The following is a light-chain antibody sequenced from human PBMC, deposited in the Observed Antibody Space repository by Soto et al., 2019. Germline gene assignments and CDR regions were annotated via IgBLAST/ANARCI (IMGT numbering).Light chain of an antibody. Sequence: QSVLTQPPSVSGAPGQRVTISCTGSSSNIGAGYDVHWYQHLPGTAPKLLIYGNSNRPSGVPDRFSGSKSGTSASLAITGRQAEDEADYYCQSYDSSLSAVVFGGGTKLTVL. J-gene: IGLJ2*01. CDR2: GNS. CDR1: SSNIGAGYD. CDR3: QSYDSSLSAVV. V-gene: IGLV1-40*01.